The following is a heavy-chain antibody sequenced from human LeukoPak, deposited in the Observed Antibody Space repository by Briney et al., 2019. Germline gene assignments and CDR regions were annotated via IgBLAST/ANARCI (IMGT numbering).Heavy chain of an antibody. Sequence: TGGSLRLSCAASGFTFDDYAMHWVRQAPGKGLEWVSGISWNSGSIVYADSVKGRFTISRDNAKNSLYLQMNSLRAEDMALYYCAKGVRGYYDSSGYYFDYWGQGTLVTVSS. D-gene: IGHD3-22*01. J-gene: IGHJ4*02. V-gene: IGHV3-9*03. CDR2: ISWNSGSI. CDR3: AKGVRGYYDSSGYYFDY. CDR1: GFTFDDYA.